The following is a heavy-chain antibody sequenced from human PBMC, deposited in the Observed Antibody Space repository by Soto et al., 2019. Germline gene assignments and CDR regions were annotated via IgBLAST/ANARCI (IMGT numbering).Heavy chain of an antibody. CDR2: INAGNGNT. CDR3: ARDRGIVGANTDMCDY. V-gene: IGHV1-3*01. J-gene: IGHJ4*02. Sequence: GSVKVSFKASGCTFTSYAMHWVRQAPGQRLEWMGWINAGNGNTKYSQKFQGRVTITRDTSASTAYMELSSLRSEDTAVYYCARDRGIVGANTDMCDYWGQGTLVTVSS. CDR1: GCTFTSYA. D-gene: IGHD1-26*01.